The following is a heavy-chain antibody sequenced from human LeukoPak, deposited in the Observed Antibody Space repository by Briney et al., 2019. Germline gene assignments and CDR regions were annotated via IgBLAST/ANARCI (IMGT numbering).Heavy chain of an antibody. V-gene: IGHV3-74*01. CDR2: INNDGSDT. Sequence: PGGSLRISCEASGFTFTNYWIHWVRQAPGKGLEWVSRINNDGSDTIFADSVRGRFTTSRDNSKNTLYLQMNSLRAEDTAVYYCARGSYSHNMDVWGKGTTVTVSS. CDR3: ARGSYSHNMDV. J-gene: IGHJ6*03. CDR1: GFTFTNYW. D-gene: IGHD4-11*01.